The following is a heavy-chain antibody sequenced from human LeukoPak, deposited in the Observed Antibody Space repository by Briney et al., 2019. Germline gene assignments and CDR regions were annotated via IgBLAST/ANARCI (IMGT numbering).Heavy chain of an antibody. D-gene: IGHD3-22*01. Sequence: SETLSLTCAVYGGSFSGYYWSWIRQPPGKGLEWIGEINHSGSTNYNPSLKSRVTISVDTSKSQFSLKLSSVTAADTAVYYCARVRGYYYDSSGYYSPMYYFDYWGQGTLVTVSS. V-gene: IGHV4-34*01. CDR2: INHSGST. CDR3: ARVRGYYYDSSGYYSPMYYFDY. J-gene: IGHJ4*02. CDR1: GGSFSGYY.